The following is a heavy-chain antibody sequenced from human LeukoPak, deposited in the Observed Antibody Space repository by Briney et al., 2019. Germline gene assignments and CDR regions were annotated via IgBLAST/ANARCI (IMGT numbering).Heavy chain of an antibody. Sequence: ASVKVSFKASGGTFSSYAISWVRQAPGQGLEWMGGIIPIFGTANYAQKFQGRVTITTDESTSTAYMELSSLRSEDTAVYYCAVRYCSSTSCYPPGDFDYWGQGTLVTVSS. CDR1: GGTFSSYA. CDR3: AVRYCSSTSCYPPGDFDY. D-gene: IGHD2-2*01. V-gene: IGHV1-69*05. J-gene: IGHJ4*02. CDR2: IIPIFGTA.